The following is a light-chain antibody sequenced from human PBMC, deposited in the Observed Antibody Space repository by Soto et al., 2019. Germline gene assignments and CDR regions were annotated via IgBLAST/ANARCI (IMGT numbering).Light chain of an antibody. CDR1: QSVSIY. V-gene: IGKV3-11*01. J-gene: IGKJ1*01. Sequence: EIVLTQSPATLSLSPGERATLSCRASQSVSIYLAWYQQKPGQAPRLLIYDASNSATGIPARFSGSGSGTDFPLTISSLEPEDFAVYYCQQRSNWRTFGQGTKVDIK. CDR3: QQRSNWRT. CDR2: DAS.